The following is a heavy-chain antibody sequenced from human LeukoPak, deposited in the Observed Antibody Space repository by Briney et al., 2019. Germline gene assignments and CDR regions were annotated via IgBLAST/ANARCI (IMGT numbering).Heavy chain of an antibody. J-gene: IGHJ6*03. CDR1: GFTFSSYW. CDR3: ARDRRSITMVRGVSYYFYMDV. D-gene: IGHD3-10*01. Sequence: GGSLRLSCAASGFTFSSYWMSWVRQAPGKGLEWVANIKQDGSEKYYVDSVKGRFTISRDNAKNSLYLQMNSLRAEDTAVYYCARDRRSITMVRGVSYYFYMDVWGKGTTVAISS. CDR2: IKQDGSEK. V-gene: IGHV3-7*01.